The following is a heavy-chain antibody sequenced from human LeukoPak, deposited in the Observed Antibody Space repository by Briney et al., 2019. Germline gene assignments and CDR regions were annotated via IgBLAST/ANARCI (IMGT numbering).Heavy chain of an antibody. Sequence: KPGGSLRLSCEASGFTFSNAWMSWVRQAPGKGLEWVGRIKSKTDGGTTDYAAPVKGRFTISRDDSKNTLYLQMNSLKTEDTAVYYCARLYDSSGNLIDYWGQGTLVTVSS. V-gene: IGHV3-15*01. CDR1: GFTFSNAW. CDR3: ARLYDSSGNLIDY. CDR2: IKSKTDGGTT. D-gene: IGHD3-22*01. J-gene: IGHJ4*02.